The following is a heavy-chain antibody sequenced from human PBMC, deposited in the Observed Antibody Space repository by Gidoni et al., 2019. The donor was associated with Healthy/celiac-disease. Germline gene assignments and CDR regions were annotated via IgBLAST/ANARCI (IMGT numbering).Heavy chain of an antibody. CDR1: GGSISSSSYY. Sequence: QLQLQESGPGLVKPSETLSLTCTVSGGSISSSSYYWGWIRQPPGKGLEWIGSIYYSGSTYYNPSLKSRVTISVDTSKNQFSLKLSSVTAADTAVYYCARGTDSYGHQGIDYWGQGTLVTVSS. CDR3: ARGTDSYGHQGIDY. D-gene: IGHD5-18*01. CDR2: IYYSGST. V-gene: IGHV4-39*01. J-gene: IGHJ4*02.